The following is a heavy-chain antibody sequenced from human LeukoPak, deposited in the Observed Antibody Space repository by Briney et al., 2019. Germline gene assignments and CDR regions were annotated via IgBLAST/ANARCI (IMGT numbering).Heavy chain of an antibody. J-gene: IGHJ4*02. Sequence: SETLSLTCAVYGGSFSGYYWSWIRQPPGKGLEWIGEINHSGSTNYNPSLRSRVTISVDTSKNQFSLKLSSVTAADTAVYYCARVPGASDYWGQRTLVTVSS. CDR3: ARVPGASDY. D-gene: IGHD2-2*01. V-gene: IGHV4-34*01. CDR2: INHSGST. CDR1: GGSFSGYY.